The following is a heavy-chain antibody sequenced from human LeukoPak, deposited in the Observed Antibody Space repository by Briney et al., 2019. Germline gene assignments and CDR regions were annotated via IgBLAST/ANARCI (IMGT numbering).Heavy chain of an antibody. J-gene: IGHJ6*03. V-gene: IGHV1-69*05. D-gene: IGHD4-17*01. CDR1: GGTFSSYA. Sequence: SVKVSCQASGGTFSSYAISWVRQAPGQGLEWMGRIIHIYGTANYAQNFQGRVTITTDESTSTAYMELSSLRSEDTAVYYCARGEGVNYGVYGPYYYYYYMDVWGKGTTVTVSS. CDR3: ARGEGVNYGVYGPYYYYYYMDV. CDR2: IIHIYGTA.